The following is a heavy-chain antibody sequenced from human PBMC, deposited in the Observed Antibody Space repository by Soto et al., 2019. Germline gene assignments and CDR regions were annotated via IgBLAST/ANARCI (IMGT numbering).Heavy chain of an antibody. V-gene: IGHV3-49*03. CDR2: IRSKAYGGTT. CDR1: GFTFGDYA. Sequence: GGSLRLSCTASGFTFGDYAMSWFRQAPGKGLEWVGFIRSKAYGGTTEYAASVEGRFTISRDDSKSIAYLQMNSLKTEDTAVYYCTRRSGSRYYYYGMDVWGQGTTVTVSS. J-gene: IGHJ6*02. D-gene: IGHD1-26*01. CDR3: TRRSGSRYYYYGMDV.